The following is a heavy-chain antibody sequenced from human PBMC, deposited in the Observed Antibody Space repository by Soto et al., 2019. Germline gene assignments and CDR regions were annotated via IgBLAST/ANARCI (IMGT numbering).Heavy chain of an antibody. V-gene: IGHV4-30-4*01. D-gene: IGHD2-15*01. CDR2: IYYSGST. CDR1: GGSISSGDYY. J-gene: IGHJ2*01. Sequence: QVQLQESGPGLVKPSQTLSLTCTVSGGSISSGDYYWSWIRQPPGKGLEWIGYIYYSGSTYYNPSLKSRVTISVDTSKNQFSLKLSSVTAADTAVYYCARLDIVVVVAAKYWYFDLWGRGTLVTVSS. CDR3: ARLDIVVVVAAKYWYFDL.